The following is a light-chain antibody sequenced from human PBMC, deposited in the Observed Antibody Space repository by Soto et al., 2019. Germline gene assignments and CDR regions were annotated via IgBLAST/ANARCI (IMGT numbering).Light chain of an antibody. CDR3: CSYAGSPTFVI. CDR2: EVS. Sequence: QSALTQPASVSGSPGQSITIPCTGASSDVVSYNLVSWYQQHPGKAPKLMIYEVSRRPSGISNRFSGSKSGNTASLTISGLQAEDEADYYCCSYAGSPTFVIFGGGTKLTVL. J-gene: IGLJ2*01. CDR1: SSDVVSYNL. V-gene: IGLV2-23*02.